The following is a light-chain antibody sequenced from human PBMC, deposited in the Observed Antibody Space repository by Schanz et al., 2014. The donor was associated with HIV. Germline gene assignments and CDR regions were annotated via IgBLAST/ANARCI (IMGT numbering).Light chain of an antibody. CDR3: SSYTSSSTRV. CDR2: ANT. CDR1: RSNIGTGFD. J-gene: IGLJ2*01. V-gene: IGLV1-40*01. Sequence: QSVLTQPPSVSGAPGQRVTISCTGTRSNIGTGFDVHWYQLLPGTAPKVLIFANTHRPSGVPGRFSGSKSGTSASLAITGIQAEDEADYYCSSYTSSSTRVFGGGTKLTVL.